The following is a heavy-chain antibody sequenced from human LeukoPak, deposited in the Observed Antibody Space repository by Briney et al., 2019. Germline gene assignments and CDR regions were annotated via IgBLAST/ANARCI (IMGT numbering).Heavy chain of an antibody. D-gene: IGHD4-23*01. CDR3: AKVGTTVVTFHFDY. V-gene: IGHV3-53*01. CDR1: GFTVSSNY. Sequence: GGSLRLSCAASGFTVSSNYMSWVRQAPGKGLEWVSVIYSGGSTYYADSVKGRFTISRDNSKNTLYLQMNSLRAEDTAVYYCAKVGTTVVTFHFDYWGQGTLVTVSS. J-gene: IGHJ4*02. CDR2: IYSGGST.